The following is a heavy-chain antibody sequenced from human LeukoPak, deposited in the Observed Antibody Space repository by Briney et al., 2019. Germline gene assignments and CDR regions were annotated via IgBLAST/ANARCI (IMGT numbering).Heavy chain of an antibody. CDR2: INHSGST. J-gene: IGHJ2*01. Sequence: SXXLSLTCAVYGGSFSGYYWSWIRQPPGKGLEWIGEINHSGSTNYHPSLKSRVTISVDTSKNQFSLKLSSVTAADTAVYYCARRYGTRNWYFDLWGRGTLVTVSS. D-gene: IGHD2-8*01. CDR1: GGSFSGYY. V-gene: IGHV4-34*01. CDR3: ARRYGTRNWYFDL.